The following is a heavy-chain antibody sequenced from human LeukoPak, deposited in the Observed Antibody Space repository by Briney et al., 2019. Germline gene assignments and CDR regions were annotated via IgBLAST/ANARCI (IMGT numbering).Heavy chain of an antibody. Sequence: PSETLSLTCAIYGRSFSDYYWRWIRQPPGKGQKWIGEINHSGSTNYNPSLKSRVTISVDTSKNQFSLKLSSVTAADTAVYYCASGRLSNYYYYYMDVWGKGTTVTVSS. CDR3: ASGRLSNYYYYYMDV. J-gene: IGHJ6*03. CDR1: GRSFSDYY. D-gene: IGHD2/OR15-2a*01. V-gene: IGHV4-34*01. CDR2: INHSGST.